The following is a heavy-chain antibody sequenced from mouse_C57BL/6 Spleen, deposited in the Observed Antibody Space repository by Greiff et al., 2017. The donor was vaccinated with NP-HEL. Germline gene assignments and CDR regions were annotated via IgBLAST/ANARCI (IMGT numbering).Heavy chain of an antibody. CDR2: IDPETGGT. D-gene: IGHD2-2*01. CDR1: GYTFTDYE. CDR3: TGLPLWGDY. J-gene: IGHJ4*01. V-gene: IGHV1-15*01. Sequence: VKLQESGAELVRPGASVTLSCKASGYTFTDYEMHWVKQTPVHGLEWIGAIDPETGGTAYNQKFKGKAILTADKSSSTAYMELRSLTSEDSAVYYCTGLPLWGDYWGQGTSVTVSS.